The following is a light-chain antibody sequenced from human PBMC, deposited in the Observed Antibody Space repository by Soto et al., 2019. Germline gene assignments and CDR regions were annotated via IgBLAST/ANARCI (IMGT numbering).Light chain of an antibody. J-gene: IGKJ5*01. CDR1: QSVSTN. CDR2: GAS. V-gene: IGKV3-15*01. Sequence: EIVMTQSPAALSVSPGERATLSCRASQSVSTNLACYQHRPGQAPRLLIYGASTRATGIPARFSGSESGTEFTLTISSLQSEDFALYYCQQYNNWPITFGQGTRLEI. CDR3: QQYNNWPIT.